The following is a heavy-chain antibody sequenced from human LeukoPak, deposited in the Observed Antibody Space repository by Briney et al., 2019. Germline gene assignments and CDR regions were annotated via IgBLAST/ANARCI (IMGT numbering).Heavy chain of an antibody. CDR1: GGSISSSNYH. V-gene: IGHV4-39*01. D-gene: IGHD1-1*01. CDR3: ATEYKRSPDY. J-gene: IGHJ4*02. Sequence: PSETLSLTCTVSGGSISSSNYHWSWIRQPPGKGLEWIGSIYYSGTTYYSPSLKSRVTIFVDTSKNQFSLKLRSVTAADTAVYYCATEYKRSPDYWGQGTLVTVSS. CDR2: IYYSGTT.